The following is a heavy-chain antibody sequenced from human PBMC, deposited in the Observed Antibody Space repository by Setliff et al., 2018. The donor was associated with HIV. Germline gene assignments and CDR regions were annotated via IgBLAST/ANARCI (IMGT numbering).Heavy chain of an antibody. CDR1: GYTFTSYG. V-gene: IGHV1-18*01. J-gene: IGHJ4*02. CDR2: ISAYNGNT. Sequence: VKVSCKASGYTFTSYGISWVRQAPGQGLEWMGWISAYNGNTNYAQKLQGGVTMTTDTSTSTAYMELRSLRSDDTAVYYCARDVPLYYYDSSGYFDYWGQGTLVTVSS. D-gene: IGHD3-22*01. CDR3: ARDVPLYYYDSSGYFDY.